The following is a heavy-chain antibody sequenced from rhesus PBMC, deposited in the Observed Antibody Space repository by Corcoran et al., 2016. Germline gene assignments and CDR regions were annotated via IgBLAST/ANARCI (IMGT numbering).Heavy chain of an antibody. Sequence: QVQLQESGPGLVKPSETLSLTCAVSGGSISRTYWSWIPPAPGKGLEWIGSIYGSGGSTDYNPSLKSRVTISTDTAKNHFSLKLSSVTAADTAGYYCAREAAAGLKYNRFDVWGPGVLVTVSS. CDR3: AREAAAGLKYNRFDV. D-gene: IGHD6S26*01. CDR2: IYGSGGST. V-gene: IGHV4-160*01. CDR1: GGSISRTY. J-gene: IGHJ5-1*01.